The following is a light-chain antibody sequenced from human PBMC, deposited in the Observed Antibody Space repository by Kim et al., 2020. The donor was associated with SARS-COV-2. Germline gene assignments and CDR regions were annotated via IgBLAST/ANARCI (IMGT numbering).Light chain of an antibody. V-gene: IGLV4-69*01. CDR3: QTWGTSIRV. CDR1: SGHSRNA. J-gene: IGLJ3*02. CDR2: LNSDGSH. Sequence: QPVLTQSPSASASLGDTVTLTCTLSSGHSRNAIAWHQQQPERGPRYMMKLNSDGSHTKGAGMPDRFSGSSSGAERYLTISSLQSEDEDYYYCQTWGTSIRVFGGGTQLTVL.